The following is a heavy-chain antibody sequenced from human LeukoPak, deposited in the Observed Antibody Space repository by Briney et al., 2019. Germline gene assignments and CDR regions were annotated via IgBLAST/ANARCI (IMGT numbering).Heavy chain of an antibody. CDR3: ARDMGLGYCSSTSCYRFGYYYYYGMDV. CDR1: GFTFSSYG. J-gene: IGHJ6*04. D-gene: IGHD2-2*03. CDR2: IWYDGSNK. Sequence: GGSLRLSCAASGFTFSSYGMHWVRQAPGKGLEWVAVIWYDGSNKYYADSVKGRFTISRDNSKNTLYLQMNSLRAEDTAVYYCARDMGLGYCSSTSCYRFGYYYYYGMDVWGKGTTVTVSS. V-gene: IGHV3-33*01.